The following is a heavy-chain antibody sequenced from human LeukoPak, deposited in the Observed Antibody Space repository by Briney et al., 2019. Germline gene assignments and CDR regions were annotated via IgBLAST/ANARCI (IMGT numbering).Heavy chain of an antibody. V-gene: IGHV3-53*01. Sequence: GGSLRFSCEVFGFTVSPNYMSWVRQAPGKGLEWVSAIYRGGSAYYADSVRDRFIISRDNSKNTLYLQMNSLRAEDTAVYYCASASCSGSSCYSGYFDYWGQGTLVTVSS. D-gene: IGHD2-15*01. CDR3: ASASCSGSSCYSGYFDY. J-gene: IGHJ4*02. CDR2: IYRGGSA. CDR1: GFTVSPNY.